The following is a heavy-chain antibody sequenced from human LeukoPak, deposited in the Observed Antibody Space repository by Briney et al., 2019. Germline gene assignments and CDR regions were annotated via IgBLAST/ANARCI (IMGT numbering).Heavy chain of an antibody. CDR2: ISAYNGNT. Sequence: ASVKVSCKASGYTFTSYGISWVRQAPGQGLEWMGWISAYNGNTNYAQKLKSRVTMTTDTSTSTAYMELRSLRSDDTAVYYCARDGGSYLYYYYYYGMDVWGQGTTVTVSS. V-gene: IGHV1-18*01. D-gene: IGHD1-26*01. CDR3: ARDGGSYLYYYYYYGMDV. CDR1: GYTFTSYG. J-gene: IGHJ6*02.